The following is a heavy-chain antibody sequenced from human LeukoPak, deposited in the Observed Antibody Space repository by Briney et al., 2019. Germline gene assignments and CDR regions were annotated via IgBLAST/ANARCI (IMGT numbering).Heavy chain of an antibody. J-gene: IGHJ4*02. Sequence: GASVKVSCKASGYTFTSYGISLVRQAPGQGLEWMGWINPNSGGTNYAQKFRGRVTMTRDTSISTAYMELSRLRSDDTAVYYCARFGDYYDSSGYDYWGQGTLVTVSS. D-gene: IGHD3-22*01. CDR2: INPNSGGT. V-gene: IGHV1-2*02. CDR1: GYTFTSYG. CDR3: ARFGDYYDSSGYDY.